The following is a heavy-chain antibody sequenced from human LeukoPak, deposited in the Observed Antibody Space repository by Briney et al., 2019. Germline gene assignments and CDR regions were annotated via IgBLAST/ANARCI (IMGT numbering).Heavy chain of an antibody. CDR1: GFTFSSYA. J-gene: IGHJ4*02. CDR3: AKDWYYYGSGSYIPSN. D-gene: IGHD3-10*01. V-gene: IGHV3-23*01. Sequence: GGSLRLSCAASGFTFSSYAMSWVRQAPGKGLEWVSAISGSGGSTYYADSVKGRFTISRDNSKNTLYLQMNSLTAEDTAVYYCAKDWYYYGSGSYIPSNWGQGTLVTVSS. CDR2: ISGSGGST.